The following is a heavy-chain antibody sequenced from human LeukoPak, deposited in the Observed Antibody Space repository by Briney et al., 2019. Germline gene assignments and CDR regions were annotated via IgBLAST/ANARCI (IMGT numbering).Heavy chain of an antibody. J-gene: IGHJ3*01. D-gene: IGHD5-18*01. CDR1: VFTFSSYE. Sequence: GGSLRLSCAPSVFTFSSYEMNWVRQAPGKGLEWVSYISNSDTTIYYADSVKGRFTISRDNAKNSLYLQMNSLRAEDTAVYYCAREGDTAMVGGAFDFWGQGTMVTVSS. CDR3: AREGDTAMVGGAFDF. V-gene: IGHV3-48*03. CDR2: ISNSDTTI.